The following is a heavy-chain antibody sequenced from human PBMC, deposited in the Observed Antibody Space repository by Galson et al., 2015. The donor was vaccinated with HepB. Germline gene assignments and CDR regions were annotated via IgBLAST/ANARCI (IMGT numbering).Heavy chain of an antibody. Sequence: LRLSCAASGFTFSNYRMNWVRQAPGKGLDWAASITSDSTYIYYGESLEGRFTISRDNAKNSLSLQMSSLRADDTAVYYCARETITNYAMDVWGQGTTVTVSS. J-gene: IGHJ6*02. CDR2: ITSDSTYI. CDR3: ARETITNYAMDV. CDR1: GFTFSNYR. V-gene: IGHV3-21*01. D-gene: IGHD5-12*01.